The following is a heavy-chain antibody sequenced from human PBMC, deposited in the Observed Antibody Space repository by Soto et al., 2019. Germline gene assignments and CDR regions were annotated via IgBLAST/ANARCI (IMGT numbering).Heavy chain of an antibody. D-gene: IGHD2-15*01. CDR2: IYYSGST. Sequence: QVQLQESGPGLVKPSQTLSLTCTVSGGSISSGGYYWSWIRQHPGKGLEWIGYIYYSGSTYYNPSLKSRVTISVDTSKNQFSLKLSSVTAADTAVYYCARVNLNGYCSGGSCYAYNWFDPWGQGTLVTVSS. J-gene: IGHJ5*02. CDR1: GGSISSGGYY. CDR3: ARVNLNGYCSGGSCYAYNWFDP. V-gene: IGHV4-31*03.